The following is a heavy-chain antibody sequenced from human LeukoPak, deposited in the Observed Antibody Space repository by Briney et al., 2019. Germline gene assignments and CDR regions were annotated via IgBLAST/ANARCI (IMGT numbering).Heavy chain of an antibody. Sequence: SETLSLTCAVYGGSFSGYYWSWIRQPPGKGLEWIGYIYYSGSTNYNPSLKSRVTISVDTSKNQFSLKLSSVTAADTAVYYCARQSGTAFDIWGQGTMVTVSS. J-gene: IGHJ3*02. CDR1: GGSFSGYY. V-gene: IGHV4-59*08. CDR3: ARQSGTAFDI. CDR2: IYYSGST. D-gene: IGHD2-15*01.